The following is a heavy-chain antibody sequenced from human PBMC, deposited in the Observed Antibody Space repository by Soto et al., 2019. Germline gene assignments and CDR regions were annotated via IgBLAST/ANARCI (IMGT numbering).Heavy chain of an antibody. D-gene: IGHD6-13*01. CDR1: GFTFSSYA. Sequence: GGSLRLSCAASGFTFSSYAMSWVRQAPGKGLGWVSAISGGGGSTYYADSVKGRFTISRDNSKNTLYLQMNSLRAEDTAVYYCAKPYSSSWLIDYWGQGTLVTVSS. V-gene: IGHV3-23*01. CDR3: AKPYSSSWLIDY. CDR2: ISGGGGST. J-gene: IGHJ4*02.